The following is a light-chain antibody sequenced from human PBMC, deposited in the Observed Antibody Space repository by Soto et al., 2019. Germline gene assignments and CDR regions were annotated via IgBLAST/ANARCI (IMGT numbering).Light chain of an antibody. Sequence: IVLTQSPGTLSVSPGESATLSCRASQSVNSHLAWYQQKPGQAPRLLIYGVSGRATGIPDRFSGSGSGTDFTLTISRLEPEDVAVYYCQQDGTSPRLAFGGGTKVEIK. CDR1: QSVNSH. CDR3: QQDGTSPRLA. J-gene: IGKJ4*01. CDR2: GVS. V-gene: IGKV3-20*01.